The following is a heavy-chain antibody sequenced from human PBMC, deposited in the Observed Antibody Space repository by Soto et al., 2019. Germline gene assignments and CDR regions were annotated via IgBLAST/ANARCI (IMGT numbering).Heavy chain of an antibody. J-gene: IGHJ5*02. V-gene: IGHV3-23*01. CDR2: IDGSGGVT. CDR1: GFTFGTTD. Sequence: GGSLRLSCAASGFTFGTTDMSWVRQAPGEGLEWVSTIDGSGGVTYYADSVKGRFTISRDNSRNTVYLQMNSLRGDDTALYYCVKNSGWFNTWGQGALVTVSS. CDR3: VKNSGWFNT. D-gene: IGHD3-10*01.